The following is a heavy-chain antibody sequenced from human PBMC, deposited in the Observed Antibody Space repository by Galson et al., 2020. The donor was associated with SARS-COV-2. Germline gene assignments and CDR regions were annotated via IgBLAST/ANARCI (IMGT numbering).Heavy chain of an antibody. J-gene: IGHJ5*02. CDR3: ATSGLLFRTGWFDP. CDR2: FDPEDGET. CDR1: GYTLTELS. Sequence: ASVKVSCKVSGYTLTELSMHWVRHAPGKGLEWMGGFDPEDGETIYAQKFQGRVTMTEDTSTDTAYMEMSSLRSEDTAVYYCATSGLLFRTGWFDPWGQGTLVTVSS. D-gene: IGHD2-21*02. V-gene: IGHV1-24*01.